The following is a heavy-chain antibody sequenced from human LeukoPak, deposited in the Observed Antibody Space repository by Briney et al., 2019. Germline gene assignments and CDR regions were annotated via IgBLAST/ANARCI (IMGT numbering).Heavy chain of an antibody. V-gene: IGHV4-39*01. J-gene: IGHJ4*02. CDR2: IYYSGST. D-gene: IGHD3-3*01. Sequence: PSETLSLTGTVSGGSISSSSYYWGWIRQPPGKGLEWIGSIYYSGSTYYNPSLKSRVTISVDTSKNQFSLELSSVTAADTAVYYCARQEADFWSGYSDYWGQGTLVTVSS. CDR3: ARQEADFWSGYSDY. CDR1: GGSISSSSYY.